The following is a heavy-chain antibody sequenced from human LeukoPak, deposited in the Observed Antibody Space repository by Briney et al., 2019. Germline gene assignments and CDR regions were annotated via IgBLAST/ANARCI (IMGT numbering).Heavy chain of an antibody. J-gene: IGHJ4*02. CDR2: ISYDGSNK. CDR1: GFTFSNFA. CDR3: AKGGDYDIRFLEWLLRDY. Sequence: GGSLRLSCAASGFTFSNFAMHWVRQAPGKGLEWLALISYDGSNKYSADSVKGRFTISRDNSKNTLYLQMNSLRAEDTAVYYCAKGGDYDIRFLEWLLRDYWGQGTLVTVSS. V-gene: IGHV3-30-3*01. D-gene: IGHD3-3*01.